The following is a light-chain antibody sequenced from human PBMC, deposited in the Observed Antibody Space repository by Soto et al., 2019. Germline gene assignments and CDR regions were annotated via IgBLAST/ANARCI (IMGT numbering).Light chain of an antibody. V-gene: IGLV1-40*01. CDR2: DNS. Sequence: QSVLTQPPSVSGAPGQRVTISCTGSSSNIGAGYNVHWYQQLPGTAPKLLISDNSKRPSGVPDRFSGSKSGASASLAITGLQAEYEADYYCQSYDSSLSGWVFGGGTKLTVL. CDR1: SSNIGAGYN. J-gene: IGLJ3*02. CDR3: QSYDSSLSGWV.